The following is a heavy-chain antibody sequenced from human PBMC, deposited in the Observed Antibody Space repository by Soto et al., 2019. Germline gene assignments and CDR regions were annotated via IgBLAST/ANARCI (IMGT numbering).Heavy chain of an antibody. CDR3: ARRDCFRDCDFAY. CDR2: VSVYNGNT. D-gene: IGHD2-21*02. J-gene: IGHJ4*02. V-gene: IGHV1-18*01. Sequence: QVQLVQSGSEVKKPGASVKVSCKAFGYTFTSHGISWVRQAPGQGLEWMGWVSVYNGNTKFAQKFHGRVTLARDTSTNTAYMELGSLTSDDTAVYYCARRDCFRDCDFAYWGQGSLVTVS. CDR1: GYTFTSHG.